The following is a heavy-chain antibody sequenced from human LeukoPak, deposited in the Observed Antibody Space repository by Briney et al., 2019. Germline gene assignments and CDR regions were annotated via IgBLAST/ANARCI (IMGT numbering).Heavy chain of an antibody. CDR1: GGSISSYY. CDR3: ARIRDYYYGMDV. J-gene: IGHJ6*02. V-gene: IGHV4-59*08. Sequence: SETLSLACTVSGGSISSYYWSWIRQPPGKGLEGIGYIYYSGSTNYNPSLKSRVTISVDTSENQFSLKLSSVTAADTAVYYCARIRDYYYGMDVWGQGTTVTVSS. CDR2: IYYSGST. D-gene: IGHD3-10*01.